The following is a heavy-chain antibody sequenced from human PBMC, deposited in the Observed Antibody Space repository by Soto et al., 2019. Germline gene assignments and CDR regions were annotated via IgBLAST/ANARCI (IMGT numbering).Heavy chain of an antibody. CDR3: ARGSGDYEEGFDP. CDR2: IIPILGIA. V-gene: IGHV1-69*02. J-gene: IGHJ5*02. D-gene: IGHD4-17*01. CDR1: GGTFSSYT. Sequence: QVQLVQSGAEVKKPGSSVKVSCKASGGTFSSYTISWVRQAPGQGLEWMGRIIPILGIANYAQKFQGRVTITADKSTSTADMELSSLRSEDTAVYYCARGSGDYEEGFDPWGQGTLVTVSS.